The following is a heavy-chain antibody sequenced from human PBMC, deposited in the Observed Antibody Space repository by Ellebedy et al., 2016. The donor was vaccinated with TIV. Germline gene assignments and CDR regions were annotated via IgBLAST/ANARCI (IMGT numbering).Heavy chain of an antibody. Sequence: GESLKISCTVSGFSFPDYAMNWVRQAPGKGPEWVSVTSGSSDSRDYADSVKGRFTISRDNSQNTLYLQMNSLRAEDTAVYYCAKGRGGSSYSSLDVWGQGTTVTVSS. CDR3: AKGRGGSSYSSLDV. D-gene: IGHD2-15*01. V-gene: IGHV3-23*01. J-gene: IGHJ6*02. CDR2: TSGSSDSR. CDR1: GFSFPDYA.